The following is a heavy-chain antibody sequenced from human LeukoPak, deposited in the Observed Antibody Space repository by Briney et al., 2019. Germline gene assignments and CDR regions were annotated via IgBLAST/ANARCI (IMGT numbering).Heavy chain of an antibody. J-gene: IGHJ6*02. CDR3: AREARRERRGYGMDV. Sequence: GESLKISCKGSGYSFTTYWLVWVRQMPGKGLEWMGIIYPGDSDARYSPSFQGQVTISADKSISTAYLQWGSLKASDTAMYYCAREARRERRGYGMDVWGQGTTVTVSS. CDR1: GYSFTTYW. D-gene: IGHD1-1*01. V-gene: IGHV5-51*01. CDR2: IYPGDSDA.